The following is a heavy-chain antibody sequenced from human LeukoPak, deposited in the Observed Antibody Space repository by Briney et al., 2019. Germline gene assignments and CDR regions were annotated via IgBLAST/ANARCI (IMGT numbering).Heavy chain of an antibody. Sequence: KPGASVKVSCKASGYTFTSYGISWVRQAPGQGLEWMGWISAYNGNTNYAQKLQGRVTMTTDTSTSTAYMELRSLRSDDTAVYYCARARCITMVRGVHNWFDPWGQGTLVTVSS. CDR3: ARARCITMVRGVHNWFDP. CDR1: GYTFTSYG. CDR2: ISAYNGNT. J-gene: IGHJ5*02. D-gene: IGHD3-10*01. V-gene: IGHV1-18*01.